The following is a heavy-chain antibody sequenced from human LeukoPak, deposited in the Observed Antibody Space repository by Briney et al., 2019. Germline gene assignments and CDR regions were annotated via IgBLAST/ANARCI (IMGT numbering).Heavy chain of an antibody. D-gene: IGHD6-13*01. V-gene: IGHV4-34*01. CDR2: INHSGST. Sequence: SETLSLTCAVYGGSFSGYYWSWIRQPPGKGLEWIGEINHSGSTNYNPSLKSRVTMSVDTSKNQFSLKLSSVTAADTAVYYCARGPNSSSWSNWFDPWGQGTLVTVSS. CDR1: GGSFSGYY. J-gene: IGHJ5*02. CDR3: ARGPNSSSWSNWFDP.